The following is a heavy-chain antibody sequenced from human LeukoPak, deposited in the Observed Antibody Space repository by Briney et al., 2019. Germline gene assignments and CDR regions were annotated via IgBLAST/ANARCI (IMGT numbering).Heavy chain of an antibody. J-gene: IGHJ3*02. CDR2: IYTSGST. D-gene: IGHD2-21*02. V-gene: IGHV4-4*07. Sequence: DCLSLTCTVSGGSISSYYWSWIRQPAGKGLEWIGRIYTSGSTNYNPSLKSRVTMSVDTSKNQFSLKLSSVTAADTAVYYCARGSSIVVVTAIRSAAFDIWGQGTMVTVSS. CDR3: ARGSSIVVVTAIRSAAFDI. CDR1: GGSISSYY.